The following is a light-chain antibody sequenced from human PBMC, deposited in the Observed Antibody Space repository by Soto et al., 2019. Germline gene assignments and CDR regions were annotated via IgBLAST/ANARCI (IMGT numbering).Light chain of an antibody. V-gene: IGLV1-40*01. CDR1: SSNFGAGYD. CDR3: QSYDSSLSGWV. J-gene: IGLJ3*02. CDR2: GNS. Sequence: QPVLTQPPSVSGAPGQRVTISCTGSSSNFGAGYDVHWYQQLPGTAPKLLIYGNSNRPSGVPDRFSGSKSGTSASLAITGLRAEDEADYYCQSYDSSLSGWVFGGGTQLTVL.